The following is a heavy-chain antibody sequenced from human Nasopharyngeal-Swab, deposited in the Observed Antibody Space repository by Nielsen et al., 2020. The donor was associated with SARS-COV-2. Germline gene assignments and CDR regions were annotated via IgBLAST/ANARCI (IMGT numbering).Heavy chain of an antibody. Sequence: SETLSLTCTVSGGSISSGSYYWSWILQSAGKGLEWIGRVYSTGSTHYNPSLESRVTISVDTSKNQFSLKMTSVTAADTAMYFCAREQYFYGSGRLGWFDPWGQGTRVTVSS. CDR3: AREQYFYGSGRLGWFDP. CDR1: GGSISSGSYY. CDR2: VYSTGST. D-gene: IGHD3-10*01. J-gene: IGHJ5*02. V-gene: IGHV4-61*02.